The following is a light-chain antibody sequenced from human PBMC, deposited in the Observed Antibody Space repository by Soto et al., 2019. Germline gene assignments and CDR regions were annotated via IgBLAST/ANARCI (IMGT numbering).Light chain of an antibody. V-gene: IGKV3-15*01. J-gene: IGKJ4*01. Sequence: EVVMTQSPATLSVSPGERAALSCRASQSISSNLAWYQQKPGQPPRLLISGACTRATGTPATFSGSGSGTNFTLTISSLQSEDFAVYYCQQYNNWPLTFGGGTKVEIK. CDR3: QQYNNWPLT. CDR2: GAC. CDR1: QSISSN.